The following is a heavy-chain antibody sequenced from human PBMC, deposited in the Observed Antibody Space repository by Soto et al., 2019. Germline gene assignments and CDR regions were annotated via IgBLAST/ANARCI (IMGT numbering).Heavy chain of an antibody. CDR3: ARTLIVVVPAALPSYYYYGMDV. D-gene: IGHD2-2*01. CDR2: INPNSGGT. J-gene: IGHJ6*02. Sequence: VKVSCKASGYTFTGYYMHWVRQAPGQGLEWMGWINPNSGGTNYAQKFQGRVTMTRDTSISTAYMELSRLRSDDTAVYYCARTLIVVVPAALPSYYYYGMDVWGQGTTVTVSS. CDR1: GYTFTGYY. V-gene: IGHV1-2*02.